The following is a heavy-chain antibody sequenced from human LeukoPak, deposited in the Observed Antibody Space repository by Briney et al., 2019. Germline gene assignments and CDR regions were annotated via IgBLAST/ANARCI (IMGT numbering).Heavy chain of an antibody. CDR3: ANLKLELPKFYYYYYGMDV. CDR2: ISYDGSNK. D-gene: IGHD1-26*01. CDR1: GFTFSSYG. V-gene: IGHV3-30*18. J-gene: IGHJ6*02. Sequence: QPGGSLRLSCAASGFTFSSYGMHWVRQAPGKGLEWVAVISYDGSNKYYADSVKGRFTISRDNSKNTLYLQMNSLRAEDTAVYYCANLKLELPKFYYYYYGMDVWGQGTTVTVYS.